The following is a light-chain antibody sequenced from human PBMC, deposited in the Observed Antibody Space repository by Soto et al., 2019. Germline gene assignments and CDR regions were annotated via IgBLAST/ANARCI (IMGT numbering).Light chain of an antibody. CDR2: GSS. CDR1: QSVTTNY. J-gene: IGKJ2*01. CDR3: HQYGSSPPYT. V-gene: IGKV3-20*01. Sequence: EVVLTQSPGTLSLSPGESATLSCRASQSVTTNYFAWYQQKPGQAPRLLIFGSSDRATGIPDRFSGNGSGTDFTLTISRLEPEDFAVYYCHQYGSSPPYTFGQGTKLEIK.